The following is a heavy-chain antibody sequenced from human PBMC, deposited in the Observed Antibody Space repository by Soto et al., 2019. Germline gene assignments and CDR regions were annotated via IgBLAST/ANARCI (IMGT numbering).Heavy chain of an antibody. V-gene: IGHV3-72*01. D-gene: IGHD3-22*01. CDR1: GFTFSDHY. CDR3: ARGSRYDSRGY. CDR2: NRNKANNYTT. J-gene: IGHJ4*02. Sequence: EVQLVESGGGLVQPGGSLRLSCAASGFTFSDHYMDWVRQAPGKGLEWVGRNRNKANNYTTQYAASVKGRFTISRDDSKNSLYLQMNSLKTEDRAVYYCARGSRYDSRGYWGQGTLVTVSS.